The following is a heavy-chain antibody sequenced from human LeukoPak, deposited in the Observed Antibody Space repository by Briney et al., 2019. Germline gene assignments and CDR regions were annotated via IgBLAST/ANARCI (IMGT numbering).Heavy chain of an antibody. J-gene: IGHJ3*02. V-gene: IGHV4-39*07. CDR1: GGSISSSSYY. D-gene: IGHD2-21*02. Sequence: SETLSLTCTVSGGSISSSSYYWGWIRQPPGKGLEWIGSIYYSGGTYYNPSLKSRVTISVDTSKNQFSLKLSSVTAADTAVYYCARDSLVTTIDAFDIWGQGTMVTVSS. CDR3: ARDSLVTTIDAFDI. CDR2: IYYSGGT.